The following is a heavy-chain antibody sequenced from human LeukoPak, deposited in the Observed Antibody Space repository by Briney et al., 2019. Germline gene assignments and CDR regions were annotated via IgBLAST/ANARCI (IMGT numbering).Heavy chain of an antibody. CDR2: ISSSSSYI. CDR3: ARDGNYSGSYYSWFDP. J-gene: IGHJ5*02. Sequence: GGSLRLSCAASGFTFSSYSMNWVRQAPGKGLEWVSSISSSSSYIYYADSVKGRFTISRDNAKNSLYLQMNSLRAEDTAVYYCARDGNYSGSYYSWFDPWGQGTLVTVSS. V-gene: IGHV3-21*01. D-gene: IGHD1-26*01. CDR1: GFTFSSYS.